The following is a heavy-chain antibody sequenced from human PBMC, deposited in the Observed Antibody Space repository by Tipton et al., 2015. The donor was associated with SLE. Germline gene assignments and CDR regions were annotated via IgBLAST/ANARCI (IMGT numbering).Heavy chain of an antibody. V-gene: IGHV4-59*01. J-gene: IGHJ5*02. Sequence: TLSLTCTVSGGSISNYYWSWIRQPPGKGLEWIGYIYYSGSTNYNPSLKSRVTISVDTSKNQFSLKLSSVTAADTAVYYCARDNYYDFWSGYSQYNWFDPWGQGTLVTVSS. CDR3: ARDNYYDFWSGYSQYNWFDP. CDR1: GGSISNYY. D-gene: IGHD3-3*01. CDR2: IYYSGST.